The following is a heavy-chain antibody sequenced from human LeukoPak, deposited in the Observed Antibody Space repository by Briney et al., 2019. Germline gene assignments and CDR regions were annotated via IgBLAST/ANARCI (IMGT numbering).Heavy chain of an antibody. CDR3: ARGRSSSWYALDY. D-gene: IGHD6-13*01. CDR2: ISSSSGYI. J-gene: IGHJ4*02. CDR1: GFTFSSYS. V-gene: IGHV3-21*01. Sequence: KPGGSLRLSCAASGFTFSSYSMDWVRQAPGKGLEWVSSISSSSGYIYYADSVKGRFTISRDNAKNSLYLQMNSLRAEDTAVYYCARGRSSSWYALDYWGQGTLVTVSS.